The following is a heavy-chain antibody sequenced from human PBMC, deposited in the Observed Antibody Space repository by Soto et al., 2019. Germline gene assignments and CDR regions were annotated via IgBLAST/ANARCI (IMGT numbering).Heavy chain of an antibody. CDR1: GGTFSNTA. V-gene: IGHV1-69*01. Sequence: QVQLVQSGAEVKKPGSSVKVSCKASGGTFSNTAFIWVRQAPGQGLEWLGGIIPIFGAPNYAQKFQGRLMISADVTTSKAYMALNTRTSEDTAVYYCETPAEPLDTAMLKGLAHWGQGTLVTVSS. D-gene: IGHD5-18*01. CDR3: ETPAEPLDTAMLKGLAH. J-gene: IGHJ4*02. CDR2: IIPIFGAP.